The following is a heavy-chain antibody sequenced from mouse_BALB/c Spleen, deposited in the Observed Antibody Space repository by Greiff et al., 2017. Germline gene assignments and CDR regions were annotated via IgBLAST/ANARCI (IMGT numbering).Heavy chain of an antibody. V-gene: IGHV6-6*02. D-gene: IGHD3-1*01. CDR3: TRTGSHYAMDY. CDR1: GFTFSNYW. CDR2: IRLKSNNYAT. J-gene: IGHJ4*01. Sequence: EVQGVESGGGLVQPGGSMKLSCVASGFTFSNYWMNWVRQSPEKGLEWVAEIRLKSNNYATHYAESVKGRFTISRDDSKSSVYLQMNNLRAEDTGIYYCTRTGSHYAMDYWGQGTSVTVSS.